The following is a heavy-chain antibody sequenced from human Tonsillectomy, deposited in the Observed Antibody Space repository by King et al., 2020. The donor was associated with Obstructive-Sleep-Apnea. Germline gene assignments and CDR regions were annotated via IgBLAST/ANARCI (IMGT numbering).Heavy chain of an antibody. Sequence: VQLVESGGGVVQPGRSLRLSCAASGFTFSTYSMHWVLQAPGKGLESGAVIVYDGNNQYYAYSVKGRFTISRDNSKTTLFLQMNSLRSEDTAVYYCAREDRVGATYFLDYWGQGTLVTVSS. CDR3: AREDRVGATYFLDY. J-gene: IGHJ4*02. CDR2: IVYDGNNQ. CDR1: GFTFSTYS. V-gene: IGHV3-30-3*01. D-gene: IGHD1-26*01.